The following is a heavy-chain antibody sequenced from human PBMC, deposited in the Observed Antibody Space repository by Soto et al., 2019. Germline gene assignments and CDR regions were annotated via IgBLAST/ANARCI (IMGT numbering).Heavy chain of an antibody. CDR2: ISYDGSNK. J-gene: IGHJ1*01. CDR1: GFTFSSYA. V-gene: IGHV3-30-3*01. CDR3: AREGGMITFGGVYFQH. Sequence: QVQLVESGGGVVQPGRSLRLSCAASGFTFSSYAMHWVRQAPGKGLEWVAVISYDGSNKYYADSVKGRFTISRDNSNNTLHRKLNSLRAEDTAVYYCAREGGMITFGGVYFQHWGQGTLVTVSS. D-gene: IGHD3-16*01.